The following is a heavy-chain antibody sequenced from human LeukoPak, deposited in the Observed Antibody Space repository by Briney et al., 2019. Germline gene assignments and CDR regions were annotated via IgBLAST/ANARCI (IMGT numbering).Heavy chain of an antibody. D-gene: IGHD1-1*01. Sequence: PGRTLRLSCAASGFTFSSYGMHWVRQAPGKGLEWVAVIAYDGSQKFYTDSVKGRFTISRDNSKNTLYLQMNSLRTEDTAVYYCAKEATGRTSPYFDYWGQGTLVTVSS. CDR3: AKEATGRTSPYFDY. J-gene: IGHJ4*02. CDR1: GFTFSSYG. V-gene: IGHV3-30*18. CDR2: IAYDGSQK.